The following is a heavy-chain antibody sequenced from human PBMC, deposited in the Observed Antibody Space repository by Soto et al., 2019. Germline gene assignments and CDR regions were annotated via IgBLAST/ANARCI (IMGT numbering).Heavy chain of an antibody. CDR3: ARDRAVWELLDY. D-gene: IGHD1-26*01. Sequence: LRLSCAVSGFTFSSYALSRVRQAPGKGLEWVANIKQDGSEKYYVDSVKGRFTISRDNAKNSLYLQMNSLRAEDTAVYYCARDRAVWELLDYWGQGTLVTVSS. J-gene: IGHJ4*02. CDR1: GFTFSSYA. CDR2: IKQDGSEK. V-gene: IGHV3-7*01.